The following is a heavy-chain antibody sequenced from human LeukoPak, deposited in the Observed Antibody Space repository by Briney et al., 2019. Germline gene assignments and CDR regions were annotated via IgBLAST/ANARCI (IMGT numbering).Heavy chain of an antibody. CDR2: ISSSSSYI. Sequence: GGSLRLFCAASGFTFSSYSMNWVRQAPGKGLEWVSSISSSSSYICYADSVKGRFTISRDNAKNSLYLQMNSLRAEDTAVYYCARDSVVVVPAAIYYSNYAFDYWGQGALVTVSS. V-gene: IGHV3-21*01. CDR1: GFTFSSYS. J-gene: IGHJ4*02. D-gene: IGHD2-2*01. CDR3: ARDSVVVVPAAIYYSNYAFDY.